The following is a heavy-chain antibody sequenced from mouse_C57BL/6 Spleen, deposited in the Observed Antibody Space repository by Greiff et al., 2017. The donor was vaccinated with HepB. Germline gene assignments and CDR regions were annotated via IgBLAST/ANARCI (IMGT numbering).Heavy chain of an antibody. CDR3: AREGDYGPY. D-gene: IGHD2-4*01. V-gene: IGHV1-82*01. J-gene: IGHJ3*01. CDR2: IYPGDGDT. Sequence: QVQLQQSGPELVKPGASVKISCKASGYAFSSSWMNWVKQRPGKGLEWIGRIYPGDGDTNYNGKFKGKATLTADKSSSTAYMQLSSLTSEDSAVYFCAREGDYGPYWGQGTLVTVSA. CDR1: GYAFSSSW.